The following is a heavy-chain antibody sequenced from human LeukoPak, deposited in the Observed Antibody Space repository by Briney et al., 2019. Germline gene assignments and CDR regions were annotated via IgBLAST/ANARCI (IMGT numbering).Heavy chain of an antibody. CDR3: ARRWSYYDSSGYFDY. V-gene: IGHV3-21*01. J-gene: IGHJ4*02. Sequence: GGSLRLSCAASGFTFSSYSMNWVRQAPGKGLEWVSSISSSSYIYYADSVKGRFTISRDNAKNSLYLQMNSLRAEDTAVYYCARRWSYYDSSGYFDYWGQGTLVTVSS. D-gene: IGHD3-22*01. CDR2: ISSSSYI. CDR1: GFTFSSYS.